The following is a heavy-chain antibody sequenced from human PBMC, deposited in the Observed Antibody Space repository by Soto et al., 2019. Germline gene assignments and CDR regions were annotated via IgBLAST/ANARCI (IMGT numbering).Heavy chain of an antibody. Sequence: SETLSLTCTVSAGSINSYYWSWIRQPPGKGLEWIGYIYSSGSTNYNPSLKSRVTIVVDTSKNQFSLKLSSVTAADTAVDYCARRAYCGGDCYKLDYWGQGTLVTVSS. CDR2: IYSSGST. CDR1: AGSINSYY. D-gene: IGHD2-21*02. V-gene: IGHV4-59*01. CDR3: ARRAYCGGDCYKLDY. J-gene: IGHJ4*02.